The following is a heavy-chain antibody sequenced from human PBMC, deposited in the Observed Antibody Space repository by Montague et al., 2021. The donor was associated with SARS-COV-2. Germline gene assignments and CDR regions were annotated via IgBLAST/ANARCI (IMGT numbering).Heavy chain of an antibody. Sequence: SETLSLTCSVSGFSISSGYYWGWIRQTPGKGLEWIGSRYQNGATYYSPSLKRPATILLDTSKNQFSLSLTSVTAADTAVYYCARSGVGIFDFSYFDSWGQGSLVIGSS. CDR1: GFSISSGYY. J-gene: IGHJ4*02. CDR2: RYQNGAT. D-gene: IGHD3-3*01. V-gene: IGHV4-38-2*02. CDR3: ARSGVGIFDFSYFDS.